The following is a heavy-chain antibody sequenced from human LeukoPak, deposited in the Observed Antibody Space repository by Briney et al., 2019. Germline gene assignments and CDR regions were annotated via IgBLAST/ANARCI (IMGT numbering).Heavy chain of an antibody. CDR2: VNSDGTGT. D-gene: IGHD5-12*01. Sequence: GGSLRLSCAASGFTFSSYWMHWVRQAPGKGLVWVARVNSDGTGTTYADSVEGRFTISRDNAKNTVYLQMNSLRAEDTAIYYCIRTLIVATSPYMDVWGKGTTVTVSS. V-gene: IGHV3-74*01. J-gene: IGHJ6*03. CDR3: IRTLIVATSPYMDV. CDR1: GFTFSSYW.